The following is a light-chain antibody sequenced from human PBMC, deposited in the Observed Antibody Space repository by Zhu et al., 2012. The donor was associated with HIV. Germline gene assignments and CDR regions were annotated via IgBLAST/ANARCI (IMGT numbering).Light chain of an antibody. CDR1: QGISNR. Sequence: DPVCITCRASQGISNRLAWYHQKAGKAPKLLIYVASIVQTGVPSRFSGSGSGTEFTLTISSLQPEDFATYFCQHLTLYPTFGGGSRVEIK. V-gene: IGKV1-9*01. J-gene: IGKJ4*01. CDR2: VAS. CDR3: QHLTLYPT.